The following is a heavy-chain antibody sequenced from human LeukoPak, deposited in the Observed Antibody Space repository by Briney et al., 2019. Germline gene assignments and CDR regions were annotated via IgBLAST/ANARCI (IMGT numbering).Heavy chain of an antibody. V-gene: IGHV3-23*01. D-gene: IGHD5-12*01. Sequence: RRSLSPSCAVSEFTSSTYPMSWVRPAPGKGLEWVSLISDGAATTYYADSVKGRFTISRDDSKNTLYVQMISLRGEDTAVYYCANLNSGYATDFWGQGTLVTVSS. CDR2: ISDGAATT. CDR3: ANLNSGYATDF. CDR1: EFTSSTYP. J-gene: IGHJ4*02.